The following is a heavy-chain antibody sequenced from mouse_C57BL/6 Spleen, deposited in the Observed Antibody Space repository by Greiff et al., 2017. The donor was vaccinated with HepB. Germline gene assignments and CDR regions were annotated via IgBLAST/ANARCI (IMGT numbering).Heavy chain of an antibody. D-gene: IGHD2-5*01. CDR3: VVAYYSNYDYAMDY. CDR2: IRSKSNNYAT. J-gene: IGHJ4*01. V-gene: IGHV10-1*01. CDR1: GFSFNTYA. Sequence: EVKLVESGGGLVQPKGSLKLSCAASGFSFNTYAMNWVRQAPGKGLEWVARIRSKSNNYATYYADSVKDRFTISRDDSESMLYLQMNNLKTEDTAMYYCVVAYYSNYDYAMDYWGQGTSVTVSS.